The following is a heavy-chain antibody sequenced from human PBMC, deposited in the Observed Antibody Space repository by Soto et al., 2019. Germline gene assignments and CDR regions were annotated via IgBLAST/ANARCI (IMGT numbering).Heavy chain of an antibody. V-gene: IGHV3-33*01. CDR3: ARMTGDPYYNDTDV. Sequence: QVQLVESGGGVVQPGRSLRLSCAASGFTFSSDGMHWVRQAPGKGLALVAVILYDGSNKYYADSVKGRFTISRDNSMNTLYLQMNILRAEDTAVYYRARMTGDPYYNDTDVWGQGPTVTASS. D-gene: IGHD3-16*01. CDR2: ILYDGSNK. CDR1: GFTFSSDG. J-gene: IGHJ6*02.